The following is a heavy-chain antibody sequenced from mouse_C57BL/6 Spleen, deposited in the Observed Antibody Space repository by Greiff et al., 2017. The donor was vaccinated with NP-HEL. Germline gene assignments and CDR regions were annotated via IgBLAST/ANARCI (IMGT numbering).Heavy chain of an antibody. D-gene: IGHD4-1*01. J-gene: IGHJ1*03. CDR3: ARNWDERYFDV. V-gene: IGHV1-26*01. CDR1: GYTFTDYY. Sequence: EVQLQQSGPELVKPGASVKISCKASGYTFTDYYMNWVKQSHGKSLEWIGDINPNNGGTSYNQKFKGKATLTVDKSSSTAYMELRSLTSEDSAVYYCARNWDERYFDVWGTGTTVTVSS. CDR2: INPNNGGT.